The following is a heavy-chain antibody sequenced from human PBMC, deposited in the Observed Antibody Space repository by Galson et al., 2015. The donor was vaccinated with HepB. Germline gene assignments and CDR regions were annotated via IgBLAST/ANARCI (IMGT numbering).Heavy chain of an antibody. CDR1: GYTFTTYG. CDR2: INGYNGNT. V-gene: IGHV1-18*04. D-gene: IGHD1-26*01. J-gene: IGHJ5*02. CDR3: ARDSSGGYYDPTGGTWFDP. Sequence: SVKVSCKASGYTFTTYGITWVRQAPGQGLEWVGWINGYNGNTNYAQKVQGRVTMTTDTSTSTAYMELRSLRSDDTAIYYCARDSSGGYYDPTGGTWFDPWGQGTLVTVSS.